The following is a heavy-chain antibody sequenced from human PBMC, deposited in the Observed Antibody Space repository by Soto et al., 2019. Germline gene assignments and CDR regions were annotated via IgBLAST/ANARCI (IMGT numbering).Heavy chain of an antibody. V-gene: IGHV3-23*01. CDR2: ISGSGGST. D-gene: IGHD3-3*01. CDR3: AKDLPGSHYDFWSGNIWFGY. Sequence: PGGSLRLSCAASGFTFSSYAMSWVRQAPGKGLEWVSAISGSGGSTYYADSVKGRFTISRDNSKNTLYLQMNSLRAEDTAVYYCAKDLPGSHYDFWSGNIWFGYWGQGTLVTVSS. J-gene: IGHJ4*02. CDR1: GFTFSSYA.